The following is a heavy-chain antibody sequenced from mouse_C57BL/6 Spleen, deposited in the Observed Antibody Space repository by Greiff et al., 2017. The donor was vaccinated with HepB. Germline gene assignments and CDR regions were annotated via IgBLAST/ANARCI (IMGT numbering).Heavy chain of an antibody. Sequence: EVQLQQSGAELVRPGASVKLSRTASGFNIKDDYMHWVKQRPEQGLEWIGWIDPENGDTEYASKFQGKATITADTSSNTAYLQLSSLTSEDTAVYYCTTGALKDYWGQGTTLTVSS. V-gene: IGHV14-4*01. CDR3: TTGALKDY. J-gene: IGHJ2*01. CDR2: IDPENGDT. D-gene: IGHD3-1*01. CDR1: GFNIKDDY.